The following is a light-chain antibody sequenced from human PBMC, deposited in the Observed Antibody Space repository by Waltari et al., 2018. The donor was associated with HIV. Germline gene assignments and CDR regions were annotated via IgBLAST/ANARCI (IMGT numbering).Light chain of an antibody. V-gene: IGKV1-33*01. Sequence: DTQMTQSPSSLSASVGDKVTITCQASQGIGNYLNWYQEKPGKAPKLLIHDSYKLETGVPSRFRGSGSGTDFTFTITSLQPEDVGRYYCQQYDNVPFTFGPGTRVDMK. CDR1: QGIGNY. CDR3: QQYDNVPFT. J-gene: IGKJ3*01. CDR2: DSY.